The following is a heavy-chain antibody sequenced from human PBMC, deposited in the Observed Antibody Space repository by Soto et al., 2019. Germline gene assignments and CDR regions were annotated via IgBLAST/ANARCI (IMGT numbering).Heavy chain of an antibody. V-gene: IGHV3-23*01. CDR3: AKSDYGDYWDSGMDV. D-gene: IGHD4-17*01. CDR1: GFTFSSYA. J-gene: IGHJ6*02. Sequence: GSLRLSCAASGFTFSSYAMSWVRQAPGKVLEWVSAISGSGGSTYYADSVKGRFTISRDNSKNTLYLQMNSLRAEDTAVYYCAKSDYGDYWDSGMDVWGQGTTVTVSS. CDR2: ISGSGGST.